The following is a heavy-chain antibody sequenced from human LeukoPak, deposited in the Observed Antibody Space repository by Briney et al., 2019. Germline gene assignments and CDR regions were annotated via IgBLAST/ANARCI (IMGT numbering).Heavy chain of an antibody. J-gene: IGHJ4*02. D-gene: IGHD3-10*01. V-gene: IGHV4-39*07. CDR3: ARRGLVMVRGVITRFDY. CDR2: IYYTGTT. CDR1: GGSICINSYY. Sequence: SETLSLTCTVSGGSICINSYYCAWIRQPPGKGLEWIGCIYYTGTTYYNPSLKNRVPISVDTSKNQFSLKLSSVTAADTAVYYRARRGLVMVRGVITRFDYWGQGTLVTVSS.